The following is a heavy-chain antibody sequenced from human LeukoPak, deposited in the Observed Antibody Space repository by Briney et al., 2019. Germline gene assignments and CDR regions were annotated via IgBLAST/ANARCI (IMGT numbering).Heavy chain of an antibody. CDR3: ARVGKSGWDFDH. V-gene: IGHV3-7*02. J-gene: IGHJ4*02. CDR1: GFTFSNYG. D-gene: IGHD6-19*01. CDR2: INEHGSLK. Sequence: GGSLRLSCAASGFTFSNYGMHWVRQAPGKGLEWVANINEHGSLKYYVDSVKGRFTISRDNTKNSLFLQMNSLRAEDTAVYYCARVGKSGWDFDHWGQGTLVTVSS.